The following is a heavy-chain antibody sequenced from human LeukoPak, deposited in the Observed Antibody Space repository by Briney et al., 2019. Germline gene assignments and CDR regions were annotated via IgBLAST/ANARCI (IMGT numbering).Heavy chain of an antibody. J-gene: IGHJ4*02. V-gene: IGHV4-30-2*03. CDR2: IYYSGST. CDR1: GGSISSRGSS. Sequence: SETLSLTCAVSGGSISSRGSSWSWIRQSPGKGLEWIGSIYYSGSTYYNPSLKSRVTISVDTSKNQFSLKLSSVTAADTAVYYCASALAVAGTVDYWGQGTLVTVSS. CDR3: ASALAVAGTVDY. D-gene: IGHD6-19*01.